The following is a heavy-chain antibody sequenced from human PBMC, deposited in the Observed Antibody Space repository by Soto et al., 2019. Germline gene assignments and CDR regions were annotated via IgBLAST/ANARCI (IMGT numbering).Heavy chain of an antibody. CDR1: GFTFSDYY. J-gene: IGHJ6*03. CDR3: ARDSVYEEHYYYMDV. CDR2: ISSSGSTI. Sequence: GGSLRLSCAASGFTFSDYYMSWIRQAPGKGLEWVSYISSSGSTIYYADSVKGRFTISRDNAKNSLYLQMNSLRAEDTAVYYCARDSVYEEHYYYMDVWGKGTTVTVSS. D-gene: IGHD5-12*01. V-gene: IGHV3-11*01.